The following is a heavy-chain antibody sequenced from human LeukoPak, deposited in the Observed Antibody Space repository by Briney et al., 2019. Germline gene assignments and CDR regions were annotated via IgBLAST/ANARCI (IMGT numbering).Heavy chain of an antibody. Sequence: ASVKVSCKASGGTFSSYAISWVRQAPGQRLEWMGGIIPIFGTANYAQKFQGRVTITADESTSTAYMELSSLRSEDTAVYYCARPDTSSVQVNSIFDFWGQGTLVTVSS. CDR3: ARPDTSSVQVNSIFDF. D-gene: IGHD4-23*01. V-gene: IGHV1-69*13. CDR1: GGTFSSYA. J-gene: IGHJ4*02. CDR2: IIPIFGTA.